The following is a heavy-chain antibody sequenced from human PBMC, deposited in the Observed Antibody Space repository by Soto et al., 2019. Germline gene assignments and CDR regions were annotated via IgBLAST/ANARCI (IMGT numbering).Heavy chain of an antibody. CDR2: TSYDGNNE. J-gene: IGHJ4*02. Sequence: LTGGSLRLSCAASGFTFSNYAMHWVRQAPGKGLEWVALTSYDGNNEYYTDSVKGRFTISRDNSKNTLFLQMNSPRPEDTAVYYCAKDKGVFNWATSYFDYWGQGALVTVSS. CDR3: AKDKGVFNWATSYFDY. D-gene: IGHD1-1*01. V-gene: IGHV3-30*18. CDR1: GFTFSNYA.